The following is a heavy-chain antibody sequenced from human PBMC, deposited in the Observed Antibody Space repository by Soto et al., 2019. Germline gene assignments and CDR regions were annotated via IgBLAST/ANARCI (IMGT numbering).Heavy chain of an antibody. CDR3: ARDRLGIREYGADY. CDR2: ISYDGSNK. Sequence: GGSLRLSCAASGFTFSSYAMHWVRQAPGKGLEWVAVISYDGSNKYYADSVKGRFTISRVNSKNTLYLQMNSLRAEDTAVYYCARDRLGIREYGADYWGQGTLVTVSS. D-gene: IGHD7-27*01. J-gene: IGHJ4*02. V-gene: IGHV3-30-3*01. CDR1: GFTFSSYA.